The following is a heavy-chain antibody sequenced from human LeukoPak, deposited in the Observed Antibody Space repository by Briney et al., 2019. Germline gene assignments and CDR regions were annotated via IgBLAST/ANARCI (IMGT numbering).Heavy chain of an antibody. D-gene: IGHD3-10*01. Sequence: PGGSLRLSCAASGFTFSSHGMHWVRQAPGKGLEWVAFIRYDGSNKYYADSVKGRFTISRDNSKNTLFLQMNSLRAEDTAVYYCAKDQQGGAGSGRFDYWGQGTLVTVSS. J-gene: IGHJ4*02. CDR1: GFTFSSHG. V-gene: IGHV3-30*02. CDR2: IRYDGSNK. CDR3: AKDQQGGAGSGRFDY.